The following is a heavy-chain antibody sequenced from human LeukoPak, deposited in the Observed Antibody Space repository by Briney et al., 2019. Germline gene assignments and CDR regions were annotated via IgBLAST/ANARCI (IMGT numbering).Heavy chain of an antibody. D-gene: IGHD3-9*01. V-gene: IGHV3-7*01. CDR3: AKDSDWSFDI. J-gene: IGHJ3*02. CDR2: IRPDGSET. CDR1: GFTFSRHW. Sequence: GGSLRLSCAASGFTFSRHWMRWARQAPGKGLEWVADIRPDGSETKYVESVKGRFTISRDNAKYSLFLQMNSLRVEDTAVYHCAKDSDWSFDIWGQGTMVIVSS.